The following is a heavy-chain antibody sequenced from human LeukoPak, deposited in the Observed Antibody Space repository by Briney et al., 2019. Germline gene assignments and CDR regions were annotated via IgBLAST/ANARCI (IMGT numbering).Heavy chain of an antibody. Sequence: GGSLRLSCAASGFTFSSYAMSWVRQAPGKGLEWVSAISGSGGSTYYADSVKGRFTISRDNSKNTLYLQMNSLRADDTAVYYCAKGGYDYVEVGYFDYWGQGTLVTVSS. CDR2: ISGSGGST. J-gene: IGHJ4*02. CDR1: GFTFSSYA. V-gene: IGHV3-23*01. CDR3: AKGGYDYVEVGYFDY. D-gene: IGHD5-12*01.